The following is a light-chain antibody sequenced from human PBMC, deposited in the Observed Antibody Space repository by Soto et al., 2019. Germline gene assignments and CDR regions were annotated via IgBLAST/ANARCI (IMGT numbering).Light chain of an antibody. CDR3: QPYNNWPS. CDR2: DIS. V-gene: IGKV3-15*01. Sequence: VMTQSPATLSLSPGERATLSCRASQTVRRNLAWYQQRPGQAPRLLIYDISNRATGVPARFSGIGSETEFTLTIRSLKSEDFAVDLCQPYNNWPSFGQGTRLEIK. CDR1: QTVRRN. J-gene: IGKJ5*01.